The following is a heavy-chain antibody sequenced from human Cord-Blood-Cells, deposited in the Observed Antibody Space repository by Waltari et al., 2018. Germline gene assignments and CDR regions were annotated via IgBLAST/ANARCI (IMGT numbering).Heavy chain of an antibody. J-gene: IGHJ4*02. V-gene: IGHV3-66*03. CDR2: IYRGGST. CDR1: GFTVSSNY. D-gene: IGHD4-4*01. Sequence: EVQLVESGGGLIQPGGSLRLSCAASGFTVSSNYMIWVRQAPGKGLEWVSVIYRGGSTYYADSVKGRFTISRDNSKNTLYLQMNSLRAEDTAVYYCARDLDSTYYFDYWGQGTLVTVSS. CDR3: ARDLDSTYYFDY.